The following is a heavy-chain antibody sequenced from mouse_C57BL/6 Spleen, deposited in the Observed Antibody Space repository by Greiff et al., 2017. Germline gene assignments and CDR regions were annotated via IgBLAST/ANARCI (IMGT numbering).Heavy chain of an antibody. CDR3: AKNFDYYGSFYAMDY. J-gene: IGHJ4*01. D-gene: IGHD1-1*01. Sequence: VQLQQSGPGLVQPSQSLSITCTVSGFSLTSYGVHWVRQSPGKGLEWLGVIWRGGSTDYNAAFMSRLSITKDNSKSQVFFKMNSLQADDTAIYYCAKNFDYYGSFYAMDYWGQGTSVTVSS. V-gene: IGHV2-5*01. CDR1: GFSLTSYG. CDR2: IWRGGST.